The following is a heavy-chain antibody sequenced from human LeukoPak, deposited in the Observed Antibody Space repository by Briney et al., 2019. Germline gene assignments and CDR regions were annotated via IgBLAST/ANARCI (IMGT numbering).Heavy chain of an antibody. V-gene: IGHV4-59*01. CDR2: IYYSGST. CDR3: ARDGGYYDFWSGSAYYYGMDV. Sequence: SETLSLTCTVSGGSISSYYWSWIRQPPGKGLEWIGSIYYSGSTNYNPSLKSRVTISVDTSKNQFSLKLSSVTAADTAVYYCARDGGYYDFWSGSAYYYGMDVWGQGTTVTVSS. J-gene: IGHJ6*02. D-gene: IGHD3-3*01. CDR1: GGSISSYY.